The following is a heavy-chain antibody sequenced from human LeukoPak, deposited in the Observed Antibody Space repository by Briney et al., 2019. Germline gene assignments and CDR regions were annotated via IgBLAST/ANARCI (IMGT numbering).Heavy chain of an antibody. CDR3: ARDQNSSGLDY. Sequence: GGSLRLSCAASGFAFSTNWMHWVRQAPGKGLVWVSHISTDARTITYADFVKGRFTISRDNAKNTLYLQMNSLRAEDTAVYYCARDQNSSGLDYWGQGTLVTVSS. J-gene: IGHJ4*02. V-gene: IGHV3-74*01. CDR1: GFAFSTNW. D-gene: IGHD6-19*01. CDR2: ISTDARTI.